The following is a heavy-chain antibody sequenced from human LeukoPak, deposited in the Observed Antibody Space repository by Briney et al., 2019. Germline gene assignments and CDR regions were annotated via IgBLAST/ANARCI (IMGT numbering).Heavy chain of an antibody. CDR1: GGSISSSSYY. Sequence: PSETLSLTCTVSGGSISSSSYYWGWIRQPPGKGLEWIGSIYYSGSTYYNPSLKSRVTISVDTSKNQFSLELSSVTAADTAVYYCARASSSWSPGYYFDYWGQGTLVTVSS. CDR2: IYYSGST. J-gene: IGHJ4*02. D-gene: IGHD6-13*01. CDR3: ARASSSWSPGYYFDY. V-gene: IGHV4-39*07.